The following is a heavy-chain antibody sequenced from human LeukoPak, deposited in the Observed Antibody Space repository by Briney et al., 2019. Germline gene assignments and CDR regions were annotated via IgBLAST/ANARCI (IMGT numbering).Heavy chain of an antibody. Sequence: QTGGSLRLSCAGSGFTIGGYGMHWFRQTPGKGLEWVAVIAYDGSRAFYADSVKGRFTISRDNSKNTMSVQMDDLRAEDTAVYYCTRYNNDHFDYWGQGTLVTVSS. D-gene: IGHD1-14*01. CDR1: GFTIGGYG. CDR2: IAYDGSRA. V-gene: IGHV3-33*01. CDR3: TRYNNDHFDY. J-gene: IGHJ4*02.